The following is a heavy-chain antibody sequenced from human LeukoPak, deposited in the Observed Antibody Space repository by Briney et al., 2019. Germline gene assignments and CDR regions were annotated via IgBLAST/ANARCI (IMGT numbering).Heavy chain of an antibody. D-gene: IGHD4-17*01. CDR1: VYTFPGWY. J-gene: IGHJ4*02. CDR2: INPNSGGT. Sequence: ASVKVPHKACVYTFPGWYLLGVRPPPGQGGEGVGWINPNSGGTNYAQKFQGRVTMTRDTSISTAYMELSRLRSDDTAVYYCARAGRTVTPPDYWGQGTLVTVSS. V-gene: IGHV1-2*02. CDR3: ARAGRTVTPPDY.